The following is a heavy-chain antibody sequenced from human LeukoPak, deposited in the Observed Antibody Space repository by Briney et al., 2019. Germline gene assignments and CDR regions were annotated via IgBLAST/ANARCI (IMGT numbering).Heavy chain of an antibody. V-gene: IGHV4-4*07. D-gene: IGHD6-6*01. CDR1: GGSISSYY. Sequence: KPSETLSLTCTVSGGSISSYYWSWIRQPAGKGLEWIGRIYTSGSTNYNPSLKSRVTMSVDTSKNQFSLKRSSVTAADTAVYYCARVRSAARPDGDYFDYWGQGTLVTVSS. CDR2: IYTSGST. CDR3: ARVRSAARPDGDYFDY. J-gene: IGHJ4*02.